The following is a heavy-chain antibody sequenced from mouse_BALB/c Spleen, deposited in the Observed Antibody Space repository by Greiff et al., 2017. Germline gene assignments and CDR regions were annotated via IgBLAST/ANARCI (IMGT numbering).Heavy chain of an antibody. J-gene: IGHJ2*01. CDR2: IWSGGST. CDR1: GFSLTSYG. V-gene: IGHV2-2*02. CDR3: ARVYDYYFDY. D-gene: IGHD2-4*01. Sequence: VMLVESGPGLVQPSQSLSITCTVSGFSLTSYGVHWVRQSPGKGLEWLGVIWSGGSTDYNAAFISRLSISKDNSKSQVFFKMNSLQANDTAIYYCARVYDYYFDYWGQGTTLTVSS.